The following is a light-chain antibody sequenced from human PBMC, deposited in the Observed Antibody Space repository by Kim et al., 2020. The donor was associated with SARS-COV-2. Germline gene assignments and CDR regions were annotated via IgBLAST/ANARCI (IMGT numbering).Light chain of an antibody. CDR1: NSNIGKNY. CDR2: DND. J-gene: IGLJ2*01. V-gene: IGLV1-51*01. Sequence: GQKITISGSRSNSNIGKNYVSWYQQPPGTAPKLLINDNDKRHSGIPDRFSGSKSGTSATLDITGLQTGDEADYYCATWDNSLNGLVFGGGTQLTVL. CDR3: ATWDNSLNGLV.